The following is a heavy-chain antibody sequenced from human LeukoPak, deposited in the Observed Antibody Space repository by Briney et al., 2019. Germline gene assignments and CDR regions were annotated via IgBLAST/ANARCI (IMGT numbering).Heavy chain of an antibody. CDR2: IRSSGDTI. CDR3: AREASSSGYYFSTHAFDI. D-gene: IGHD3-22*01. Sequence: GGSLRLSCAASGFTFSRYSMNWVRQAPGKGLEWVSYIRSSGDTIYYADSVKGRFTISRDNAKNSLYLQMNSLRAEDTAVYYCAREASSSGYYFSTHAFDIWGQGTMVTVSS. V-gene: IGHV3-48*01. CDR1: GFTFSRYS. J-gene: IGHJ3*02.